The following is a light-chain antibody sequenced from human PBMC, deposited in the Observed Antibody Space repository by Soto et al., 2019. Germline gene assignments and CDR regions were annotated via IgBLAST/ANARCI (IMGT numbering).Light chain of an antibody. J-gene: IGKJ4*01. V-gene: IGKV1-39*01. CDR2: AAS. Sequence: DIQMTQSPSSLSASVGDRVTITCRASQSISSYLNWYQQKPGKAPKLLIYAASSLQSGVPSRFSCSGSGTDFTLTISSLQPEDFETYYCQQSYSTPLTFGGGTKVDIK. CDR1: QSISSY. CDR3: QQSYSTPLT.